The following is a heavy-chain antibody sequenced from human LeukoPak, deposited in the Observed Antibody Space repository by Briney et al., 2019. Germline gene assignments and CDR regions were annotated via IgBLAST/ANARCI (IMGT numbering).Heavy chain of an antibody. CDR2: INPDSGFT. CDR1: GYSFIGYY. J-gene: IGHJ4*02. V-gene: IGHV1-2*02. Sequence: ASVKASCKASGYSFIGYYMQWVRQAPGQGPEWMGWINPDSGFTKYSQKFQGRVTMTRDTSISTGYMELRRLRSDDTAVYYCARDPSGDSSGYPFDHWGQGTLVTVSS. CDR3: ARDPSGDSSGYPFDH. D-gene: IGHD3-22*01.